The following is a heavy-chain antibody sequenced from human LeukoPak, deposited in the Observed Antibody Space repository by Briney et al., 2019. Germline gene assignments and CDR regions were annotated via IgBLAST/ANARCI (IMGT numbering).Heavy chain of an antibody. V-gene: IGHV3-30*03. Sequence: GGSLRLSCAASGFTLSSYWMHWVRQAPGKGLEWVAVISYDGSNKYNADSVKGRFTISRDNSKNTVYLQMNSLRAEDTAVYYCARGPNVYGNSSGLIRDYYYMDVWGKGTTVTVSS. CDR1: GFTLSSYW. CDR2: ISYDGSNK. CDR3: ARGPNVYGNSSGLIRDYYYMDV. D-gene: IGHD6-6*01. J-gene: IGHJ6*03.